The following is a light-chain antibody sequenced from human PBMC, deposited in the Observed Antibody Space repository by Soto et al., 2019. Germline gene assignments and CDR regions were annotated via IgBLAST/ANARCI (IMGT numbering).Light chain of an antibody. CDR1: SSDVATYNL. V-gene: IGLV2-23*01. J-gene: IGLJ2*01. CDR3: CSFARRSTLI. Sequence: QSALTQPASVSGSPGQSITISCTGTSSDVATYNLVSWYQQYPGKAPKLMIYEGGKRPSGVSNRFSGSKSGNTASLTISGLQAEDEADYYCCSFARRSTLIFGGGTKLTVL. CDR2: EGG.